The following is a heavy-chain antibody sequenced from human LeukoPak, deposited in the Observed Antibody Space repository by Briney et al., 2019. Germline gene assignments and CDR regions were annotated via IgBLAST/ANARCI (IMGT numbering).Heavy chain of an antibody. D-gene: IGHD6-13*01. Sequence: PGGSLRLSCAASGFTFSSHGMHWVRQAPGKGLEWVATIRYDGSKKWYAESVRGRFTISRDDSKNTLFLQMNNLRVEDTAVYYCARSLPYGTTWYGRSDFWGQGTLVTVSS. CDR2: IRYDGSKK. J-gene: IGHJ4*02. V-gene: IGHV3-33*01. CDR3: ARSLPYGTTWYGRSDF. CDR1: GFTFSSHG.